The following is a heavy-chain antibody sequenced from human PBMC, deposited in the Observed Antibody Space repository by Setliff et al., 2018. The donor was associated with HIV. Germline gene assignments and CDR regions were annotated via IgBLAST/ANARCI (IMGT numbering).Heavy chain of an antibody. CDR3: ARDYVWGRRAFDI. Sequence: SSETLSLSCAASGFTFSNYWMSWVRQTPGKGLEWVANIKPDGSEKYYVDSVKGRFTISRDNAENSLYLQMNSLRAEDTAVYYCARDYVWGRRAFDIWGPGTMVTVSS. D-gene: IGHD3-16*01. J-gene: IGHJ3*02. CDR1: GFTFSNYW. V-gene: IGHV3-7*01. CDR2: IKPDGSEK.